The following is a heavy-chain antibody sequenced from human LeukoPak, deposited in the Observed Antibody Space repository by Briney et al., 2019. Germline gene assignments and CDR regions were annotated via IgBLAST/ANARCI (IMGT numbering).Heavy chain of an antibody. CDR3: ARLVRGVYVDY. Sequence: KTGGSLRLSCTGSGYSFTSYWIGWVRQMPGKGLEWMGIIYPGDSDTRYSPSFQGQVTISTDKSISTAYLQWSSLKASDTAMYYCARLVRGVYVDYWGQGTLVTVSS. J-gene: IGHJ4*02. V-gene: IGHV5-51*01. D-gene: IGHD3-10*01. CDR1: GYSFTSYW. CDR2: IYPGDSDT.